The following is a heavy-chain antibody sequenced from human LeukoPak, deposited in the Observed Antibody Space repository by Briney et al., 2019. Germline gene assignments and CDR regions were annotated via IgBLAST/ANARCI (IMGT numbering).Heavy chain of an antibody. CDR2: IYYSGST. V-gene: IGHV4-39*07. CDR1: GGSISSSSYY. CDR3: ARVDSGSLFDY. J-gene: IGHJ4*02. Sequence: PSETLSLTCTVSGGSISSSSYYWGWIRQPPGKGLEWIGSIYYSGSTYYNPSLKSRVTISVDTSKNQFSLKLSSVTATDTAVYYCARVDSGSLFDYWGQGTLVTVSS. D-gene: IGHD1-26*01.